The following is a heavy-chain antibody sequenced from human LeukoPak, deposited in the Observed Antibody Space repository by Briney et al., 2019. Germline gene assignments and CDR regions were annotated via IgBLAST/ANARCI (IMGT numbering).Heavy chain of an antibody. CDR1: GFTFSSYA. Sequence: GGSLRLSCAASGFTFSSYAMNWVRQPPGKGLEWVSVIYSGGTTYYADSVKGRFAISRDSSKNTLFLRMNSLRDEDTAVYYCARVSCSGGSCYYTYWGQGALVTVSS. CDR3: ARVSCSGGSCYYTY. J-gene: IGHJ4*02. D-gene: IGHD2-15*01. V-gene: IGHV3-53*01. CDR2: IYSGGTT.